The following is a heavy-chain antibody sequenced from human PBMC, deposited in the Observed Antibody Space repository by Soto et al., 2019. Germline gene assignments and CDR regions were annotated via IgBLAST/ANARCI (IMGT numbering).Heavy chain of an antibody. J-gene: IGHJ4*02. D-gene: IGHD3-10*01. CDR3: ARDEGYYGSGSYDLDY. Sequence: GGSLRLSCAASGFTFSSYGMHWVRQAPGKGLEWVAVIWYDGSNKYYADSVKGRFTISRDNSKNTLYLQMNSLRAEDTAVYYCARDEGYYGSGSYDLDYWGQGTLVTVSS. CDR1: GFTFSSYG. CDR2: IWYDGSNK. V-gene: IGHV3-33*01.